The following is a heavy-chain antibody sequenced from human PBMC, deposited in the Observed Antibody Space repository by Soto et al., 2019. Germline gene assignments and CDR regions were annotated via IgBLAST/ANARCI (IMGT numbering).Heavy chain of an antibody. CDR1: GSTFSSSG. V-gene: IGHV3-30*03. J-gene: IGHJ6*02. Sequence: QLVESGGGVVQPGRSLRLSCAASGSTFSSSGWHWVRQAPGKGLEWVAFHSNDGITKNYADSVKGRFTISRDNSKNTVFLQIDILRGDDTAVYYCARDGPHFDVDVWGQGTTVTVSS. CDR2: HSNDGITK. D-gene: IGHD3-9*01. CDR3: ARDGPHFDVDV.